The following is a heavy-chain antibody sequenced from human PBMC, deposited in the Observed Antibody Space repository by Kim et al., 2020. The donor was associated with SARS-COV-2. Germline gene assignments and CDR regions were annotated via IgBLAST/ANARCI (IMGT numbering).Heavy chain of an antibody. V-gene: IGHV4-31*03. Sequence: SETLSLTCSVSGGSIGSGGYYWSWIRQLPGKGLEWIGYIYDSGTTYNNPSLKSRVTISVDTSKNQFSLKLTSVTGADTAVYYCARDGIRGIIDYWGQGSLVTVSS. CDR3: ARDGIRGIIDY. CDR2: IYDSGTT. J-gene: IGHJ4*02. D-gene: IGHD3-10*01. CDR1: GGSIGSGGYY.